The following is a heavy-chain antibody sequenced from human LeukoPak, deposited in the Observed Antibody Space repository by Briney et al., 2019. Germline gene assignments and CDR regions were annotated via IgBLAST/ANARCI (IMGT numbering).Heavy chain of an antibody. D-gene: IGHD4-17*01. V-gene: IGHV3-23*01. CDR2: ISGSGGTT. Sequence: GGSLRLSCAASGFTFSDYAMSWVRQAPGKGLEWVSVISGSGGTTYYADSVKGRFTISRDNAKNSLYLQMNSLRAEDTAVYYCARDREYPVTTLPGAFDIWGQGTMVTVSS. CDR3: ARDREYPVTTLPGAFDI. CDR1: GFTFSDYA. J-gene: IGHJ3*02.